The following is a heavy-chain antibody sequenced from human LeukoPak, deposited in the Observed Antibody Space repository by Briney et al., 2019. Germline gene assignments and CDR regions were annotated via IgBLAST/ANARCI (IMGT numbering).Heavy chain of an antibody. CDR3: ARGSSSYFDY. CDR2: IYSGGSI. Sequence: GGSLRLSCAASGFTVGSNYMSWVRQAPGKGLEWVSVIYSGGSIYYADSVKGRFTISRDDSKNTLYLQMNSLRAEDTAVYYCARGSSSYFDYWGQGTLVTVSS. D-gene: IGHD6-6*01. CDR1: GFTVGSNY. V-gene: IGHV3-66*01. J-gene: IGHJ4*02.